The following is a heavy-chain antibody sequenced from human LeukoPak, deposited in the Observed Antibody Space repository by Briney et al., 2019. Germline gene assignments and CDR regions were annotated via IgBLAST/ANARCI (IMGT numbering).Heavy chain of an antibody. J-gene: IGHJ4*02. CDR2: IYYSGST. CDR3: ARESNPYYYGSGSPNQSR. D-gene: IGHD3-10*01. CDR1: GGSISSSSYY. V-gene: IGHV4-39*07. Sequence: SETLSLTCTVSGGSISSSSYYWGWIRQPPGKGLEWIGNIYYSGSTYYNPSLKSRVTISVDTSKNQFSLKLSSVTAADTAVYYCARESNPYYYGSGSPNQSRWGQGTLVTVSS.